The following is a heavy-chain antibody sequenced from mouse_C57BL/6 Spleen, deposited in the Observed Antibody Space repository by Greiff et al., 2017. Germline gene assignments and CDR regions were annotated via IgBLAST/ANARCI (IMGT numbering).Heavy chain of an antibody. J-gene: IGHJ1*03. CDR3: ASPGITTVVAPYFDV. D-gene: IGHD1-1*01. CDR2: INPSTGGT. V-gene: IGHV1-42*01. Sequence: VQLQQSGPELVKPGASVKISCKASGYSFTGYYMNWVKQSPEKGLEWIGEINPSTGGTTYNQKFKAKATLTVDKSSSTAYMQLKSLTSEDSAVYYCASPGITTVVAPYFDVWGTGTTVTVSS. CDR1: GYSFTGYY.